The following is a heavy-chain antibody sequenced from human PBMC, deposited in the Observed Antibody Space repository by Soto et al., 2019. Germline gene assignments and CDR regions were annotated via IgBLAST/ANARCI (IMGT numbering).Heavy chain of an antibody. V-gene: IGHV1-18*01. CDR1: GYTFTSYG. J-gene: IGHJ5*02. CDR2: ISGYNGKT. Sequence: QVPLVQSGAEVKKPGASVKVSCKASGYTFTSYGINWVRQAPGQVREWMGWISGYNGKTNYAQKLQGRVTMTTDTSESTAYMELRRLRADYTSVYYCARDRRPHCSSTSCSACDLGVQGTLVTVSS. CDR3: ARDRRPHCSSTSCSACDL. D-gene: IGHD2-2*01.